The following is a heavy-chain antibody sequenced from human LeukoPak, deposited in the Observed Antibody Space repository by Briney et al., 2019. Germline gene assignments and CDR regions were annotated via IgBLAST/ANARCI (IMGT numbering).Heavy chain of an antibody. J-gene: IGHJ4*02. Sequence: GASVKVPCKASGYTFTSYGISWVRQAPGQGLEWMGWISAYNGNTNYAQKLQGRVTMTTDTSTSTAYMELRSLRSDDTAVYYCARTYYDFWSGYYYFDYWGQGTLVTVSS. CDR2: ISAYNGNT. V-gene: IGHV1-18*01. CDR3: ARTYYDFWSGYYYFDY. CDR1: GYTFTSYG. D-gene: IGHD3-3*01.